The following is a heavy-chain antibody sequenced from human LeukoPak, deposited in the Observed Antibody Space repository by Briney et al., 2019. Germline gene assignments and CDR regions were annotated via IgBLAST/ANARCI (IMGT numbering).Heavy chain of an antibody. J-gene: IGHJ5*02. CDR2: IRSKANSYAT. CDR1: GFTFSGSA. D-gene: IGHD6-6*01. V-gene: IGHV3-73*01. CDR3: TSTPELVSDCFDP. Sequence: GGSLRLSCAASGFTFSGSAMHWVRQASGKGLEWVGRIRSKANSYATAYAASVKGRFTISRDDSKNTVYLRMNSLKTEDTAVYDCTSTPELVSDCFDPWGQGTLVTVSS.